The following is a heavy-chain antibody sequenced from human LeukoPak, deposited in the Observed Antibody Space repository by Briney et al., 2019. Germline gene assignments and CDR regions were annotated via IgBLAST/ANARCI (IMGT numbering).Heavy chain of an antibody. D-gene: IGHD2/OR15-2a*01. CDR3: SRSGLTGMRQYPRRKTHYYGMDL. J-gene: IGHJ6*02. CDR2: SNYRGST. V-gene: IGHV4-34*01. Sequence: PSETLSLTCAVYGGSFRVYHWSWFRQPPGKGLEWIGKSNYRGSTTYNPSRKSRVTISVDTSKNQLSLNLSSATAGDTACYYCSRSGLTGMRQYPRRKTHYYGMDLWSRGTTVTVSS. CDR1: GGSFRVYH.